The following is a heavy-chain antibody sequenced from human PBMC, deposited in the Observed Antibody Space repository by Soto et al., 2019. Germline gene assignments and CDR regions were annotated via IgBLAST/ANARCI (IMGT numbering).Heavy chain of an antibody. J-gene: IGHJ6*02. CDR1: GGTFSSYA. CDR3: AGGGEASGIYYYYYGMDV. CDR2: IIPIFGTA. V-gene: IGHV1-69*13. Sequence: GASVKVSCKASGGTFSSYAISWVRQAPGQGLEWMGGIIPIFGTANYAQKFRGRVTITADESTSTAYMELSSLRSEDTAVYYCAGGGEASGIYYYYYGMDVWGQGTTVTVSS. D-gene: IGHD3-10*01.